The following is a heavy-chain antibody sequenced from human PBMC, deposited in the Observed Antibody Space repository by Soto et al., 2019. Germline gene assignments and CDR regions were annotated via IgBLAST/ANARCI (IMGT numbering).Heavy chain of an antibody. D-gene: IGHD1-26*01. J-gene: IGHJ5*02. CDR3: ARDNWWDFPLDS. CDR1: GFTVSGYW. Sequence: EVQLVESGGGLVQPGGSLRLSCAASGFTVSGYWMSWVRQAPGKGLEWVANIKEDGSEKYYVDSVKGRFTISRDDAKNLLYLQMNSLRGDDPAVYYCARDNWWDFPLDSWGQGALVTVSS. CDR2: IKEDGSEK. V-gene: IGHV3-7*01.